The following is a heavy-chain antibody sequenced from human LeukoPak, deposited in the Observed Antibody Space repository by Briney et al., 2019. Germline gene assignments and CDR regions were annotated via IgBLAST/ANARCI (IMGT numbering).Heavy chain of an antibody. V-gene: IGHV1-69*13. CDR3: ARARGSEGPIVEVVAATWGWFGP. CDR2: IIPIFGVA. Sequence: SVKVSCKASGGTFSNYAISWVRQAPGQGLEWMGGIIPIFGVAQYAQKFRGRVMITADESTSTVYIELSSLRSEDTAVYYCARARGSEGPIVEVVAATWGWFGPWGQGTLVTASS. D-gene: IGHD2-15*01. CDR1: GGTFSNYA. J-gene: IGHJ5*02.